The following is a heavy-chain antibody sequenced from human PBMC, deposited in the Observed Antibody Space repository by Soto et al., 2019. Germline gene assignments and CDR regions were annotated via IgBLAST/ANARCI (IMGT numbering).Heavy chain of an antibody. D-gene: IGHD3-22*01. Sequence: PSETLSLTCAVYGGSFSGYYWSWIRQPPGKGLEWIGSLHYSGSTDYNPSLKSRVTISGDTSKNQFSLKLNSVTAADTAVYYCARRYASSGYAYDIWGQGTMVTVSS. CDR1: GGSFSGYY. V-gene: IGHV4-34*01. CDR3: ARRYASSGYAYDI. J-gene: IGHJ3*02. CDR2: LHYSGST.